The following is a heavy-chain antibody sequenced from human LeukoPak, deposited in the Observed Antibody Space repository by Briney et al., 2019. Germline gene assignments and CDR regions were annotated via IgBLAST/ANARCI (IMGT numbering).Heavy chain of an antibody. J-gene: IGHJ4*02. D-gene: IGHD2-8*01. V-gene: IGHV4-59*01. CDR3: ARSGTKTNGFDY. CDR2: IYYSGST. Sequence: SETLSLTCTVSGGSISTYYWRWIRQPPGKGLEWIGYIYYSGSTNYSPSLQSRVTISVDTSRNQFSLRLSSVTAADTAMYYCARSGTKTNGFDYWGQGTLVTVSS. CDR1: GGSISTYY.